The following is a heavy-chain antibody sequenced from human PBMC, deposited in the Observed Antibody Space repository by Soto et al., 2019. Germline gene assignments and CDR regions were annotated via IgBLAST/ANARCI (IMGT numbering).Heavy chain of an antibody. CDR3: ARTFVAIAAAGY. J-gene: IGHJ4*02. CDR1: GYTLPRFY. Sequence: GGSVEVSCKGSGYTLPRFYIKWGRQATGQGLEWMGWMNPNSGNTGYAQKFQGRVTMTRNTSISTAYMELSSLRSEDTAVYYCARTFVAIAAAGYWGQGTLVTVSS. V-gene: IGHV1-8*01. CDR2: MNPNSGNT. D-gene: IGHD6-13*01.